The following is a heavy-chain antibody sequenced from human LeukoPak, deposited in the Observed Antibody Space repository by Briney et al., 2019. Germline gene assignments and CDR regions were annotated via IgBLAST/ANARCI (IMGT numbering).Heavy chain of an antibody. V-gene: IGHV1-2*02. J-gene: IGHJ4*02. CDR1: GYTFTGYF. CDR3: ASLWFGEFQDY. D-gene: IGHD3-10*01. CDR2: INLNSGGT. Sequence: GASVNVSCKASGYTFTGYFMHWVRQAPGQGLEWMGWINLNSGGTNYAQKLQGSVTMTRDTSISTVYMELNRLRSDDTAVYYCASLWFGEFQDYWGQGTLVTVSS.